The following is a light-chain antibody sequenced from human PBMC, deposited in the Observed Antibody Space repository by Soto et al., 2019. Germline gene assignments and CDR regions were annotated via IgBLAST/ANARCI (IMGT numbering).Light chain of an antibody. CDR3: QHRRNWPWLT. Sequence: EIVLTQSPATLSLSPGERATLSFRTSQSVSDQLAWFQQKPGQAPRLLIYDASNRATGIPARFSGSGYGTDFTLTISSLEPEDVAVYYCQHRRNWPWLTFGGGTKVEI. CDR1: QSVSDQ. V-gene: IGKV3-11*01. CDR2: DAS. J-gene: IGKJ4*01.